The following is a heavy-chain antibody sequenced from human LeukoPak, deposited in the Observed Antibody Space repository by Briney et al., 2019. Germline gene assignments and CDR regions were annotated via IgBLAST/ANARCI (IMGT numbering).Heavy chain of an antibody. D-gene: IGHD3-22*01. Sequence: SETLSLTCTVSGYSISSGYYWGWIRQPPGKGLELIGSISHSGSPYYNPSLRSRVTISLDTSKNQFSLKLTSVTAADTAVYYCARGPFNYDSSGYLYWGQGTLVTVSS. CDR1: GYSISSGYY. V-gene: IGHV4-38-2*02. J-gene: IGHJ4*02. CDR3: ARGPFNYDSSGYLY. CDR2: ISHSGSP.